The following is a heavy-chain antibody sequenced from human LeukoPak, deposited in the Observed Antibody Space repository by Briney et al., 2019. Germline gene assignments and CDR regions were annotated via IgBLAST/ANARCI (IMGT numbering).Heavy chain of an antibody. D-gene: IGHD5-18*01. CDR2: ISYDGSNK. Sequence: GRSLRLSCAASGFTFSSYAMHWVRQAPGKGLEWVAVISYDGSNKYYADSVKGRFTISRDNSKNTLYLQMNSLRAEDTAVYYCANGEPDTASRMDVWGKGTTVTVSS. CDR1: GFTFSSYA. J-gene: IGHJ6*03. V-gene: IGHV3-30-3*01. CDR3: ANGEPDTASRMDV.